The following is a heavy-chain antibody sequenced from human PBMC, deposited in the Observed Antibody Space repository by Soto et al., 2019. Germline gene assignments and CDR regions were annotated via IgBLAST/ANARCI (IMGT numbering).Heavy chain of an antibody. V-gene: IGHV4-39*07. J-gene: IGHJ6*02. CDR2: MYKTAVA. Sequence: SETLSLTWSHSPSALSTRMKYWGWFPQPPGRALQLIRHMYKTAVALLNSSLKSRVTLSMDTSKNQFSLTLSSVTDADTAVYFCMTAHESGDFLGMSVWGPGTTVTVSS. CDR1: PSALSTRMKY. CDR3: MTAHESGDFLGMSV. D-gene: IGHD3-10*01.